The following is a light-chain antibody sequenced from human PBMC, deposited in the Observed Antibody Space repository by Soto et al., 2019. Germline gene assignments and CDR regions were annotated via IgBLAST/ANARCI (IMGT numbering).Light chain of an antibody. CDR3: QQRTYGLT. V-gene: IGKV3-11*01. CDR1: QSVSSY. J-gene: IGKJ4*01. Sequence: EIVLTQSPVTLSLSPGERATLSCRASQSVSSYLAWFQHKPGQAPRLLIYDASNRASGIPARFSGSGSGTDFTLTISILEPEDFAVYYCQQRTYGLTFGGGTKVEIK. CDR2: DAS.